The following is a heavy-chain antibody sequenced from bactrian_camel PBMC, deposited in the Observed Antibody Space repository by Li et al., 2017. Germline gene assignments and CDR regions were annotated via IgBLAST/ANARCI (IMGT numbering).Heavy chain of an antibody. CDR3: AAFCDRYTYMSTTAYNY. CDR1: ENTDRC. V-gene: IGHV3S53*01. J-gene: IGHJ4*01. CDR2: ILGDGSA. Sequence: HVQLVESGGGLVQPGGSLRLSCAASENTDRCLGWFRQSPGKEREWVATILGDGSARYADSVKGRFTVSQDNAKNTLFLQMNSLKPEDTAMYYCAAFCDRYTYMSTTAYNYWGQGTQVTVS. D-gene: IGHD2*01.